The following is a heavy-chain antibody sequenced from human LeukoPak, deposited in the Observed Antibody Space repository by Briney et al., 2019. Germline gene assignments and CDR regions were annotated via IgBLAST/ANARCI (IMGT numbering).Heavy chain of an antibody. Sequence: HSGGSLRLSCAASGFTFSSFAMSWVRQAPGKGLEWVSGVSSSGGSTYYANSVKGRFTISRDNSKNTVYLQMDSLRAEDTAVYYCAKDRGLVGSTPSNFDYWGQGTLVTVSS. CDR2: VSSSGGST. J-gene: IGHJ4*02. V-gene: IGHV3-23*01. CDR3: AKDRGLVGSTPSNFDY. CDR1: GFTFSSFA. D-gene: IGHD1-26*01.